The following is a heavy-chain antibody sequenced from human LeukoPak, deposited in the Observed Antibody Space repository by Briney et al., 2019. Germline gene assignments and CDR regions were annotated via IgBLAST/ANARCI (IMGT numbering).Heavy chain of an antibody. CDR1: GFTFSSYA. CDR2: ISGSGGST. CDR3: AKARPPLVVPAALDY. V-gene: IGHV3-23*01. D-gene: IGHD2-2*01. J-gene: IGHJ4*02. Sequence: GGSLRLSCAASGFTFSSYAMSWVRQAPGKGLEWVSAISGSGGSTYYADSVKGRFTISRDNSKNTLYLQMNSLRAGDTAVYYCAKARPPLVVPAALDYWGQGTLVTVSS.